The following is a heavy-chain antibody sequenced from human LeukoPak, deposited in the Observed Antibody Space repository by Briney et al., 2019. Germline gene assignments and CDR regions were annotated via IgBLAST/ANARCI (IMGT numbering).Heavy chain of an antibody. Sequence: SSVKVSCKASGGTFSSYAISWVRQAPGQGLEWMGGIIPIFCTANYAQKFQGRVTITADESTSTAYVELSSLRSEDTAVYYCASVPRPLRWEPYYYYMDVWGKGTTVTVSS. CDR3: ASVPRPLRWEPYYYYMDV. D-gene: IGHD4-23*01. V-gene: IGHV1-69*13. CDR1: GGTFSSYA. CDR2: IIPIFCTA. J-gene: IGHJ6*03.